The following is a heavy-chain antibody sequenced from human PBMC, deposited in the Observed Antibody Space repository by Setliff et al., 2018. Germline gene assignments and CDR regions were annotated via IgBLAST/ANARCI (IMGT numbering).Heavy chain of an antibody. Sequence: SETLSLTCAVSGFSISSGYYWGWIRQPPGKGLEWIVNIHHSGKAYYNPSLKSRVTMSVDTSKNHVSLKLSSVTAADTAVYYCARAHTWSLPNDNSGWSFDCWGQGTPVTVSS. J-gene: IGHJ5*01. D-gene: IGHD3-22*01. V-gene: IGHV4-38-2*01. CDR1: GFSISSGYY. CDR3: ARAHTWSLPNDNSGWSFDC. CDR2: IHHSGKA.